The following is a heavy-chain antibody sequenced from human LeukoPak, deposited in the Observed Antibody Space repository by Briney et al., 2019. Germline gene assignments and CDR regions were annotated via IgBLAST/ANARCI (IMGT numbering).Heavy chain of an antibody. D-gene: IGHD2-15*01. CDR3: ANLGYCSGGSCSNY. CDR1: GFTFSSYW. Sequence: GGSLRLSCAASGFTFSSYWMSWVRQAPGKGLEWVSAISGSGGSTYYADSVKGRFTISRDNSKNTLYLQMNSLRAEDTAVYYCANLGYCSGGSCSNYWGQGTLVTVSS. V-gene: IGHV3-23*01. CDR2: ISGSGGST. J-gene: IGHJ4*02.